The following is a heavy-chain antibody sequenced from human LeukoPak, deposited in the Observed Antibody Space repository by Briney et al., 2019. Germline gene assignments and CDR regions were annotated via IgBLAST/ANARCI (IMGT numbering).Heavy chain of an antibody. D-gene: IGHD4-11*01. Sequence: GSSVKVSCKASGGTFSSYAISWVRQAPGQGLEWMGGIIPIFGTANYAQKFQGRVTITADKSTSTAYMGLSRLRSEDTAVYYCAAGLNEWAVTTSIIYYMDVWGKGTTVTVSS. CDR1: GGTFSSYA. J-gene: IGHJ6*03. CDR2: IIPIFGTA. CDR3: AAGLNEWAVTTSIIYYMDV. V-gene: IGHV1-69*06.